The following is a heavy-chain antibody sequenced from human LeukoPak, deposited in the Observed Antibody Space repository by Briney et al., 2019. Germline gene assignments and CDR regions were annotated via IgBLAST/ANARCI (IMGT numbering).Heavy chain of an antibody. J-gene: IGHJ3*02. CDR2: IYYTGSS. CDR3: AKGMLAFDI. Sequence: SETLSLTCTVSGGSISNYYWSWIRQPPGKGLEWIGYIYYTGSSNYNPSLKSRVTISLDTSKNQFSLKLSSVTAADTAVYYCAKGMLAFDIWGQGTMVTVSS. V-gene: IGHV4-59*01. CDR1: GGSISNYY. D-gene: IGHD3-10*02.